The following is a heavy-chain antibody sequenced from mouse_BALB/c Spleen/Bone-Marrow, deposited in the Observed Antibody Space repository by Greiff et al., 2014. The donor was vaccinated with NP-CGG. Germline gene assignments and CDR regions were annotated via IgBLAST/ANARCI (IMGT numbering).Heavy chain of an antibody. V-gene: IGHV1-9*01. CDR3: ARDQFDH. CDR1: GYTFSSYW. J-gene: IGHJ2*01. CDR2: ILPGSVTT. Sequence: QVQLQQPGPELMKPGASVKISCKATGYTFSSYWIQWVKQSPGHGLEWIGEILPGSVTTNYNGRFKGKATFTADASSNTAYMQLSSLTSEDSAVYYCARDQFDHWGPGTTLTVSS.